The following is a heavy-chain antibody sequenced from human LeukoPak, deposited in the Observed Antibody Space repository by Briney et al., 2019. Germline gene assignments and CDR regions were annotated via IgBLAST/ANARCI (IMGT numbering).Heavy chain of an antibody. CDR3: AKWYYYGSGIDY. Sequence: GGSLRLSCAASGFTFSSYGMHWVRQAPGKGLEWVAVISYDGSNKYYADSVKGRFTISRDNSKNTLYLQMNSLRAEDTAVYYCAKWYYYGSGIDYWGQGTLVTVSS. CDR1: GFTFSSYG. V-gene: IGHV3-30*18. D-gene: IGHD3-10*01. J-gene: IGHJ4*02. CDR2: ISYDGSNK.